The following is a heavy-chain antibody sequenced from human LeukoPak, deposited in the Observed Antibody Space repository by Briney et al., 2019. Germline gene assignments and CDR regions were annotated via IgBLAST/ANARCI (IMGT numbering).Heavy chain of an antibody. D-gene: IGHD1-26*01. Sequence: ASVKVSCKTSEYTFTGYYMHWVRQAPGQGLEWMGWINPNSGGTNYAQKFQGRVTMTRDTSISTAYMELSRLRSDDTAVYYCARGYALYSGRYIDFDYWGQGTLVTVSS. J-gene: IGHJ4*02. CDR3: ARGYALYSGRYIDFDY. CDR1: EYTFTGYY. CDR2: INPNSGGT. V-gene: IGHV1-2*02.